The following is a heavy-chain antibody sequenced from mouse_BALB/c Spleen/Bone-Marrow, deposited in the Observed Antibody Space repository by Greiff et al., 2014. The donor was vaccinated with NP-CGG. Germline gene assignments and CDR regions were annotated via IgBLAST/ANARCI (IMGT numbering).Heavy chain of an antibody. CDR1: GYTFTDYA. J-gene: IGHJ3*01. Sequence: RPXVSVKISCKGSGYTFTDYAMHWXKXXXXKSLEXXXXISTYSGNTNYNQKFKGKATMTVDKSSSTAYMELARLASEDSAIYYCASPIYYGNYEGFAYWGQGTLVTVSA. CDR2: ISTYSGNT. D-gene: IGHD2-1*01. V-gene: IGHV1S137*01. CDR3: ASPIYYGNYEGFAY.